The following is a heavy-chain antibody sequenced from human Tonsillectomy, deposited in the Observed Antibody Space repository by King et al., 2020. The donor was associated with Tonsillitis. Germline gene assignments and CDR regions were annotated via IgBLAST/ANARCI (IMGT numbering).Heavy chain of an antibody. J-gene: IGHJ6*03. CDR2: SYHIGST. D-gene: IGHD5-24*01. CDR3: ARVGRADGYSEYMDV. CDR1: GGSISSSNC. V-gene: IGHV4-4*02. Sequence: VQLQESGPGLVKPSGTLSLTCAVSGGSISSSNCWSCVRQPPGKGLEWIVESYHIGSTNYNPSLKSRVTIAVEKSKNQFSLKANSVTAADTAVYYCARVGRADGYSEYMDVWGKGTTVTVSS.